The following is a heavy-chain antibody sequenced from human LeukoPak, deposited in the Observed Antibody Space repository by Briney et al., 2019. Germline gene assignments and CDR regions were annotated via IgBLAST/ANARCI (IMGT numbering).Heavy chain of an antibody. CDR2: INPNSGGT. J-gene: IGHJ4*02. Sequence: EASVKVSCKASGYTFTGYYMHWVRQAPGQGLEWMGWINPNSGGTNYAQKFQGRVTMTRDTSISTAYMELSRLRSDDTAVYYCARTSQYCSGGSCYSYFDYWGQGTLVTVSS. D-gene: IGHD2-15*01. CDR1: GYTFTGYY. V-gene: IGHV1-2*02. CDR3: ARTSQYCSGGSCYSYFDY.